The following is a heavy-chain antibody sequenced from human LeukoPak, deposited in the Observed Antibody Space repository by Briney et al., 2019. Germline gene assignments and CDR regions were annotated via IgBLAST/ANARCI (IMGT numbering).Heavy chain of an antibody. J-gene: IGHJ6*02. CDR3: TREGAVAAYGMDV. CDR1: GFTFGGCA. Sequence: GGSLRLSCTASGFTFGGCAVSWVRRAPGRGLEWVGLIRRRAFGETADYAASVKGRFTISRDDSKSIAYLQMNSLKTEDTAVYYCTREGAVAAYGMDVWGQGTTVTVSS. CDR2: IRRRAFGETA. D-gene: IGHD2-15*01. V-gene: IGHV3-49*04.